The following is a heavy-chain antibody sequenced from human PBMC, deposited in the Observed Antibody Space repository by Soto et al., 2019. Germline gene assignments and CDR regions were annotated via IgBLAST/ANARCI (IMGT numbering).Heavy chain of an antibody. Sequence: PGGSLRLSCAASGFPFNIYAMTWVRQAPGKGLEWVSTTGATGRTTYYSDSVKGRFTVSRDNSKNTLDLQMSNLRAEDTAVYYCATVHNTSRSFDYWGQGTLVTVSS. CDR2: TGATGRTT. J-gene: IGHJ4*02. CDR3: ATVHNTSRSFDY. CDR1: GFPFNIYA. V-gene: IGHV3-23*01. D-gene: IGHD1-20*01.